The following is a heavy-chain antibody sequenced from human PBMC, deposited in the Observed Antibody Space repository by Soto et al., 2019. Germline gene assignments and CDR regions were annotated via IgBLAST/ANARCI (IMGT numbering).Heavy chain of an antibody. J-gene: IGHJ6*02. CDR2: ISYDGSNK. CDR1: GLTFSSYG. CDR3: AKDRDSSGWFSGYYYGVDV. V-gene: IGHV3-30*18. D-gene: IGHD6-19*01. Sequence: QVQLVESGVGVVQPGRSMRLSCAASGLTFSSYGMHWVRQAPGKGLEWVALISYDGSNKYYADSVKGRFTISRDNSKNTLSLQVSSLIPEDTAVYYWAKDRDSSGWFSGYYYGVDVWGQGTTVTYSS.